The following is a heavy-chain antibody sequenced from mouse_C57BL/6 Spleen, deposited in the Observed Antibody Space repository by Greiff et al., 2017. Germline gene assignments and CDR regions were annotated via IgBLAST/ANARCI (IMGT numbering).Heavy chain of an antibody. D-gene: IGHD1-1*01. Sequence: VQLVEPGPGLVKPSQCLSITCTVSGFSLTSYGVPWVRQSPGKGLEWLGVICSGGSTDYNAAIMTRLSITTDNSKSQVFFMMISLQADDSAIYYCAALRSLYAMDYWGKGTSVTVAS. J-gene: IGHJ4*01. CDR1: GFSLTSYG. V-gene: IGHV2-5*01. CDR3: AALRSLYAMDY. CDR2: ICSGGST.